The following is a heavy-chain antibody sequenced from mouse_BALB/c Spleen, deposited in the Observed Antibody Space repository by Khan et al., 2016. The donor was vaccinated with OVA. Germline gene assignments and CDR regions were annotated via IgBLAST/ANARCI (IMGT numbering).Heavy chain of an antibody. J-gene: IGHJ4*01. CDR3: VRHKNKYGEDAMDY. Sequence: EVQLVESGGGLVQPKGSLKLSCAASGFTFTTYAMNWVRQAPGKGLEWVARIRSKTNNYATYYADSVKDRFTISRDDSQSMLYLQMNNLKTEDTAMYYCVRHKNKYGEDAMDYWGQGTSVTVSS. V-gene: IGHV10-1*02. CDR1: GFTFTTYA. D-gene: IGHD2-14*01. CDR2: IRSKTNNYAT.